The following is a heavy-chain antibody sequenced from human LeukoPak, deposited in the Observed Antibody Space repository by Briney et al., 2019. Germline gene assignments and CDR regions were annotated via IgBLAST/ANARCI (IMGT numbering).Heavy chain of an antibody. J-gene: IGHJ6*02. CDR2: ISSSSSTI. V-gene: IGHV3-48*04. CDR3: ARDLQVRGVIGSYYYYGMDI. Sequence: PRGSLRLSCAASGFTFSSYTMNWVRQAPGKGLEWVSYISSSSSTIYYADSVKGRFTISRDNAKNSLYLQMNSLRAEDTAVYYCARDLQVRGVIGSYYYYGMDIWGQGTTVTVSS. CDR1: GFTFSSYT. D-gene: IGHD3-10*01.